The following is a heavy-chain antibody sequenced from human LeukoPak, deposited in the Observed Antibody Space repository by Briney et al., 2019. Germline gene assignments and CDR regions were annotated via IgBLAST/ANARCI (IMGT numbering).Heavy chain of an antibody. V-gene: IGHV3-23*01. CDR1: GFTFSNYA. J-gene: IGHJ6*03. D-gene: IGHD3-3*01. Sequence: GGSLRLSCAASGFTFSNYAMNWVRQAPGKGLEWVSGISGSGGSTYYADSVKGRFTISRDNSKNTLYLQMNSLRAEDTAVYYCAKGGDFWSGYSRGYYMDVWGKGTTVTVSS. CDR3: AKGGDFWSGYSRGYYMDV. CDR2: ISGSGGST.